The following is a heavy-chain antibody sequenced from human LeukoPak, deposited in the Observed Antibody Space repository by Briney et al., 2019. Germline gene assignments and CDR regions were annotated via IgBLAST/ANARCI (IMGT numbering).Heavy chain of an antibody. CDR3: AKDWIAGAFDI. V-gene: IGHV3-23*01. Sequence: GGSLRLSCAASGFTFSTYAMSWVRQAPGKGLEWVSGISGSGGSTNYADSVKGRFTISRDNSKNTVYLQMNSLRAEDTAVYYCAKDWIAGAFDIWGQGTMVTVSS. J-gene: IGHJ3*02. D-gene: IGHD2-2*03. CDR1: GFTFSTYA. CDR2: ISGSGGST.